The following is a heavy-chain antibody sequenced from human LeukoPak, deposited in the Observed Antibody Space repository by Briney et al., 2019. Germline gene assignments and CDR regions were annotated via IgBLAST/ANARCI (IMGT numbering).Heavy chain of an antibody. CDR1: GFTFSSYA. V-gene: IGHV3-30-3*01. CDR2: ISYDGSNK. CDR3: ARDRRGGYGSSKDY. D-gene: IGHD1-26*01. J-gene: IGHJ4*02. Sequence: PGGSLRLSCAASGFTFSSYAMHWVRQAPGKGLEWVAVISYDGSNKYYADSAKGRFTISRDNSKNTLYLQMNSLRAEDTAVYYCARDRRGGYGSSKDYWGQGTLVTVSS.